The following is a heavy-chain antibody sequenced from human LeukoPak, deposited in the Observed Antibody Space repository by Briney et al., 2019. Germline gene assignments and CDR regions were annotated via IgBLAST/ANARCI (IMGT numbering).Heavy chain of an antibody. CDR1: GFTFCSYV. Sequence: PGRSLGLSCAASGFTFCSYVMHWVRQAPGKGLGGVGVISSAGSNKYYAASVPGRFTITRDNSKNTLYLQMNNLRADDTAVYYCSRECFMVNWFDPWGQGTLVTVSS. D-gene: IGHD3-10*01. CDR3: SRECFMVNWFDP. J-gene: IGHJ5*02. V-gene: IGHV3-30-3*01. CDR2: ISSAGSNK.